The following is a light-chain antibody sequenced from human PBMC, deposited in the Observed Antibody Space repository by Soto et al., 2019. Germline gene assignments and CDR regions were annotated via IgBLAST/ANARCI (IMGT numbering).Light chain of an antibody. J-gene: IGLJ6*01. V-gene: IGLV2-14*03. CDR2: AVV. CDR1: SSDVGGYHS. Sequence: QSALTQPASVSGSPGHSITIACTGTSSDVGGYHSVSWYQHQPGKAPKLIIYAVVAQPKGVSYRFSDSKAGNATSLTISGLQAADDAYYFCSSYTGSMTNVFGSGTKVTVL. CDR3: SSYTGSMTNV.